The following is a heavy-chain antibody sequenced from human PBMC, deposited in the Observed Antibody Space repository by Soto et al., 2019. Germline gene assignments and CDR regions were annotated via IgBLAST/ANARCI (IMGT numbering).Heavy chain of an antibody. V-gene: IGHV1-18*01. CDR1: GYTFTSYG. Sequence: ASVKVSCKASGYTFTSYGISWVRQAPGQGLEWMGWISAYNGNTNYAQKLQGRVTMTTDTSTSTAYMELRSLRSDDTAVYYCARDLPIYFSASSRPGNCFEPWCQGTLVTVSS. CDR3: ARDLPIYFSASSRPGNCFEP. J-gene: IGHJ5*02. D-gene: IGHD6-6*01. CDR2: ISAYNGNT.